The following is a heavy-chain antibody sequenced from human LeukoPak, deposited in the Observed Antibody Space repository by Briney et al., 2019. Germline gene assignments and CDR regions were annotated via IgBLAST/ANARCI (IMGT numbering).Heavy chain of an antibody. J-gene: IGHJ4*02. CDR1: GFTVSSNY. V-gene: IGHV3-66*01. Sequence: GGSLRLSCAASGFTVSSNYMSWVRQAPGKGLEWVSVIYSGGSTYYADSVKGRFTISRDNSKNTLYLQMNSLRAEDTAVYYCASAGVAGTRYYYFDYWGQGTLVTVSS. CDR2: IYSGGST. CDR3: ASAGVAGTRYYYFDY. D-gene: IGHD6-19*01.